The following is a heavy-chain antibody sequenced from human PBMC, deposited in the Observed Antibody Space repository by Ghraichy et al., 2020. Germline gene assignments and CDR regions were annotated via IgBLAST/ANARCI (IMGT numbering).Heavy chain of an antibody. CDR1: GFTFDDYA. CDR3: AKGDSSSAGSIFYGMDV. V-gene: IGHV3-9*01. J-gene: IGHJ6*02. D-gene: IGHD6-6*01. CDR2: ISWNSGSI. Sequence: SLRLSCAASGFTFDDYAMHWVRQAPGKGLEWVSGISWNSGSIGYADSVKGRFTISRDNAKNSLYLQMNSLRAEDTALYYCAKGDSSSAGSIFYGMDVWGQGTTVTVSS.